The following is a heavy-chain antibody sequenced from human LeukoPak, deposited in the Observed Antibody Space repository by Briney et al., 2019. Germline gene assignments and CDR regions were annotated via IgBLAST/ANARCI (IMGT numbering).Heavy chain of an antibody. D-gene: IGHD2-2*01. CDR3: ARESFVVVPAAIPFDD. CDR2: ISAYNGNT. CDR1: GYTFTSYG. J-gene: IGHJ4*02. Sequence: GASVKVSCKASGYTFTSYGISWVRQAPGQGLEWMGWISAYNGNTNYAQKLQGRVTMTTDTSTSTAYMELRSLRSDDTAVYYCARESFVVVPAAIPFDDWGQGTLVTVSS. V-gene: IGHV1-18*01.